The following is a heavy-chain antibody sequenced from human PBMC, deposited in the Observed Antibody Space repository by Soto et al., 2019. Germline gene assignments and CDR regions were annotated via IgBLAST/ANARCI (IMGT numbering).Heavy chain of an antibody. J-gene: IGHJ4*02. CDR3: ARDFDYFDY. CDR1: GGSVSSSSYY. Sequence: QVQLEESGPGLVKPSETLSLTCTVSGGSVSSSSYYWSWIRQPPGKGLEWIGYIYYTGRTNYNPSLKSRVTISVDTSKNQFSLELSSVTAADTAVYYCARDFDYFDYWGQGTLVTVSS. D-gene: IGHD3-3*01. V-gene: IGHV4-61*01. CDR2: IYYTGRT.